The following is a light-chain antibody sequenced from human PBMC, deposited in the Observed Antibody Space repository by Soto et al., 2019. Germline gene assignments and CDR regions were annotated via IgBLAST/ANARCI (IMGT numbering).Light chain of an antibody. CDR3: QQYGRSPFT. CDR1: QSIGLA. J-gene: IGKJ3*01. V-gene: IGKV3-20*01. CDR2: GAS. Sequence: EIVLTQSPATLSLSPGERATLSCRASQSIGLAIAWYHQKPGQAPRLLIYGASSRATGVPDRFSASGSGTDFTLTISRLEPEDFAVYYCQQYGRSPFTFGPGTKVDIK.